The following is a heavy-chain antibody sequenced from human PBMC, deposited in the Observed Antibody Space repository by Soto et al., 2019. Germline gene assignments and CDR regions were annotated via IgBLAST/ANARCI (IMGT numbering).Heavy chain of an antibody. D-gene: IGHD5-18*01. CDR1: GGSISSGDYY. Sequence: SETLSLTCTVSGGSISSGDYYWSWIRQPPGKGLEWIGYIYYSGSTYYNPSLKSRVTISVDTSKNQFSLKLSSVTAADTAVYYCARHISGGDSYGSNWFDPWGQGALVTVSS. J-gene: IGHJ5*02. CDR3: ARHISGGDSYGSNWFDP. V-gene: IGHV4-30-4*01. CDR2: IYYSGST.